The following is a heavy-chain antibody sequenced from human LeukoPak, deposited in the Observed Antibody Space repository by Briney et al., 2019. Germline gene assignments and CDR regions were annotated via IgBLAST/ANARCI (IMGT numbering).Heavy chain of an antibody. Sequence: SVTLSCTASGGTFTSYTICWVRQAHGQGIEWKGRIIPILGIANYAQKFQGRVTITADKSTSTAYMELSSLRSEDTAVYYCSRDQEAAGTRGIYYFDYWGQGTRVTVSS. D-gene: IGHD6-13*01. CDR1: GGTFTSYT. V-gene: IGHV1-69*10. J-gene: IGHJ4*02. CDR2: IIPILGIA. CDR3: SRDQEAAGTRGIYYFDY.